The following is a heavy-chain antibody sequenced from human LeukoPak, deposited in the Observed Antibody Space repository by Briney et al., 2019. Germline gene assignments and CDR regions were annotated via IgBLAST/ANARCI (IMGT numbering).Heavy chain of an antibody. J-gene: IGHJ6*03. Sequence: PGGSLRLSCAASGFTFSSYSMNWVRQAPGKGLEWVSYISSSSSTIYYADSVKGRFTISRDNAKNSLYLQMNSLRAEDTAVYYCARWKSSSSPYYYYYMDVWGKGTTVTVSS. CDR1: GFTFSSYS. V-gene: IGHV3-48*04. CDR3: ARWKSSSSPYYYYYMDV. D-gene: IGHD6-6*01. CDR2: ISSSSSTI.